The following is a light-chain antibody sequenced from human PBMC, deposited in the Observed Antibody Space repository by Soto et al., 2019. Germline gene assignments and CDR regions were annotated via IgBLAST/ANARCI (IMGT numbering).Light chain of an antibody. CDR1: QSVSRSY. J-gene: IGKJ1*01. Sequence: EILIRQNPCTLALSPGYISTLSCRASQSVSRSYLGWYQQKPGQAPRLLMYGASIRAAGVPDRFSGSGSGTEFTLTISRLEPEDFTVYSCHHSETSGEGTKVDIK. CDR3: HHSET. CDR2: GAS. V-gene: IGKV3-20*01.